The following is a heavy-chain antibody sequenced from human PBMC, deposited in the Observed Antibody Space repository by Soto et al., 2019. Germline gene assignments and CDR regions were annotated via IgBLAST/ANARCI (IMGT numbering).Heavy chain of an antibody. D-gene: IGHD2-2*01. J-gene: IGHJ4*02. CDR3: SREIVVARGASYFDY. Sequence: AGGSLRLSCAASGFTFDDYGMSWVRQAPGKGLEWVSGINWNGSSTGYADSVKGRFTISRDNAKNSLYLQMNSLRAEDTAVYYCSREIVVARGASYFDYWGPGTLVTVSS. V-gene: IGHV3-20*04. CDR2: INWNGSST. CDR1: GFTFDDYG.